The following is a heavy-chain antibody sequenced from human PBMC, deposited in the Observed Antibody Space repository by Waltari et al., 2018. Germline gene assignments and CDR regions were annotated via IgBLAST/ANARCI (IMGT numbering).Heavy chain of an antibody. CDR3: ATSRAAAGND. CDR1: GFIFSNYW. D-gene: IGHD6-13*01. CDR2: IKYEGSAK. V-gene: IGHV3-7*01. J-gene: IGHJ4*02. Sequence: EVQLLESGGGLVQPGGSLRLSCAASGFIFSNYWMSWVRQAPGKGLGWLANIKYEGSAKYYVESVRGRFTISRDNAENSLYLQMSSLRADDTAVYYCATSRAAAGNDWGQGTLVSVSS.